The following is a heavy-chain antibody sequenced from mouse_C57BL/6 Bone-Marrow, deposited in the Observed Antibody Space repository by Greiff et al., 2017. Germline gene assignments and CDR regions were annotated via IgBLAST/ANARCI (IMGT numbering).Heavy chain of an antibody. J-gene: IGHJ4*01. Sequence: VQLQESGAELARPGASVKLSCKASGYTFTSYGISWVKQRTGQGLEWIGEIYPRSGNTYYNEKFKGKATLTADKSSSTAYMELRSLTSEDSAVYVCAYGNYENAMDYWGQGTSVTVSS. CDR2: IYPRSGNT. CDR1: GYTFTSYG. V-gene: IGHV1-81*01. D-gene: IGHD2-10*02. CDR3: AYGNYENAMDY.